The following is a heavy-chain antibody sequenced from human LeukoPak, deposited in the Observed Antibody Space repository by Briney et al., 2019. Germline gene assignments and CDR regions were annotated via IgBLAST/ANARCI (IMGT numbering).Heavy chain of an antibody. J-gene: IGHJ4*02. Sequence: GGSLRLSCAASRFTFSNFGMHWVRQAPGKGLEWVANIHEAGSDKSYVDSVKGRFTISRDNARNSLYLQMNGLRAEDTAVYYCARDIPRSGSYEFDSWGQGTLVTVSS. CDR2: IHEAGSDK. CDR1: RFTFSNFG. D-gene: IGHD1-26*01. CDR3: ARDIPRSGSYEFDS. V-gene: IGHV3-7*01.